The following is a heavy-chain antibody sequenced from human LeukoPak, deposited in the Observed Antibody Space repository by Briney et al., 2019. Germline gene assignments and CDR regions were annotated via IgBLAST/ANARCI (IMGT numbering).Heavy chain of an antibody. J-gene: IGHJ4*02. CDR3: ARHSPVGRYYDSSGYGDFDY. D-gene: IGHD3-22*01. CDR1: GGSISSYY. V-gene: IGHV4-59*08. CDR2: IYYRWST. Sequence: TGETLSLTCTVSGGSISSYYWSWIRQPPGKGLEWIGYIYYRWSTNYNHSLKSRVTISIDTYKNQFSLKLSSVTAADTAVYYCARHSPVGRYYDSSGYGDFDYWGQGTLVTLSS.